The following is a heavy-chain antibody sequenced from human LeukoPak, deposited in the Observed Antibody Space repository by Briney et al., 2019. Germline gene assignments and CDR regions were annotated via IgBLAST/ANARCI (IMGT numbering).Heavy chain of an antibody. V-gene: IGHV3-7*01. CDR2: IKEDGSEI. D-gene: IGHD6-19*01. CDR1: GFNFREDW. J-gene: IGHJ4*02. CDR3: VRAGWELDY. Sequence: GGSLRLSCAASGFNFREDWMSWVRQAPGKGLQWVAHIKEDGSEIYYLDSVKGRFTIARDDAKNSLYLHMNSLRAEDTALYYCVRAGWELDYWGQGTPVTVSS.